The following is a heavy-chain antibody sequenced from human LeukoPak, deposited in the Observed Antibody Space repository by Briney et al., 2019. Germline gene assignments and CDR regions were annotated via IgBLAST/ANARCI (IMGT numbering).Heavy chain of an antibody. CDR3: ATDFRSGSETDAFDI. CDR2: INPSGGST. D-gene: IGHD3-3*01. CDR1: GYTFTSYY. V-gene: IGHV1-46*01. J-gene: IGHJ3*02. Sequence: ASVKVSCKASGYTFTSYYMHWVRQAPGQGLEWMGIINPSGGSTSYAQKFQGRVTMTRDMSTSTVYMELSSLRSEDTAVYYCATDFRSGSETDAFDIWGQGTMVTVSS.